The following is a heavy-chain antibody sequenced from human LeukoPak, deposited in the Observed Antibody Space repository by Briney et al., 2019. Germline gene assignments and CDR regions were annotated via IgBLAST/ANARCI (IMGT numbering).Heavy chain of an antibody. J-gene: IGHJ3*02. V-gene: IGHV4-39*01. CDR1: GGSISSSSYY. CDR3: ARQGVAAAGTSFDI. D-gene: IGHD6-13*01. CDR2: IYYSGST. Sequence: SETLSLTCTVSGGSISSSSYYWGWIRQPPGKGLEWIGSIYYSGSTYYNPSLKSRVTISVDTSKNQFSLKLSSVTAADTAVYHCARQGVAAAGTSFDIWGQGTMVTVSS.